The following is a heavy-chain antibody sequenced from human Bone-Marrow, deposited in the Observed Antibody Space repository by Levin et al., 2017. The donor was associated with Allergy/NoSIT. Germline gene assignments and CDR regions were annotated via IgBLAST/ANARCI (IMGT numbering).Heavy chain of an antibody. D-gene: IGHD1-1*01. V-gene: IGHV3-21*01. CDR2: ISGGSTYT. CDR3: VKNKLQLERRTPYYYYGMDV. J-gene: IGHJ6*02. CDR1: GFTFSSHS. Sequence: TGGSLRLSCVASGFTFSSHSMNWVRQAPGKGLEWVSSISGGSTYTFYADPLKGRFTISRDNAKTSLSLQMNSLRVADTAVYYCVKNKLQLERRTPYYYYGMDVWGQGTTVTVSS.